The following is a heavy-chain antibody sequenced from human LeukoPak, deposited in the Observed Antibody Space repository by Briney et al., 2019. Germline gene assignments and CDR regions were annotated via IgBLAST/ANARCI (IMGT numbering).Heavy chain of an antibody. Sequence: ASVKVSCKASGGTFSSYAISWVRQAPGQGLEWMGGIIPIFGTANYAQKFQGRVTITADKSTSTAYMELSSLRSEDTAVYYCARGVVPAAKERRYYYYYMDVWGKGTTVTVSS. CDR2: IIPIFGTA. J-gene: IGHJ6*03. CDR3: ARGVVPAAKERRYYYYYMDV. V-gene: IGHV1-69*06. CDR1: GGTFSSYA. D-gene: IGHD2-2*01.